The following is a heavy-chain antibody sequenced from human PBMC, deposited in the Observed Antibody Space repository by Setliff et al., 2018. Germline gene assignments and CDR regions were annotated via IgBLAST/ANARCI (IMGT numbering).Heavy chain of an antibody. D-gene: IGHD2-15*01. Sequence: SETLSLTCTVSGGSISSYYWSWIRQPAGKGLEWIGHIYICGSANYNPSLKSRVTMSIDTSKNQFSLKLNSVTAADMAVYYCARERWRDPPGYYYMDVWAKGTTVTVSS. CDR1: GGSISSYY. CDR3: ARERWRDPPGYYYMDV. CDR2: IYICGSA. J-gene: IGHJ6*03. V-gene: IGHV4-4*07.